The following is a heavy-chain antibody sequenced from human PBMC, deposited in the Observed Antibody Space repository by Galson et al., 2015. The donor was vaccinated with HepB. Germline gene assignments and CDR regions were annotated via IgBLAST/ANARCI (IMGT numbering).Heavy chain of an antibody. CDR1: GYTLTELS. D-gene: IGHD6-13*01. CDR3: ATLYGSSPSVAFDI. Sequence: SVKVSCKVSGYTLTELSMHWVRQAPGKGLEWMGGFDPEDGETIYAQKFQGRVTMTEDTSTDTAYMELSSLRSEDTAVYYSATLYGSSPSVAFDIWGQGTMVTVSS. CDR2: FDPEDGET. J-gene: IGHJ3*02. V-gene: IGHV1-24*01.